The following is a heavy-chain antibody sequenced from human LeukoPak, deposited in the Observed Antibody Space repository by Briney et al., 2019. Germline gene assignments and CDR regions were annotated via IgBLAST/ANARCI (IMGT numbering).Heavy chain of an antibody. D-gene: IGHD3/OR15-3a*01. J-gene: IGHJ4*02. Sequence: WETLSLTCTVSGGSISSSGYYWAGVRQPPGKGLEWIGNVYYSWTTDYNPSLESRVTIFVDTSKSQFSLRVRSVTAADTAVYYCARRRAPGTGFFDYWGQGALVTVSS. V-gene: IGHV4-39*01. CDR2: VYYSWTT. CDR3: ARRRAPGTGFFDY. CDR1: GGSISSSGYY.